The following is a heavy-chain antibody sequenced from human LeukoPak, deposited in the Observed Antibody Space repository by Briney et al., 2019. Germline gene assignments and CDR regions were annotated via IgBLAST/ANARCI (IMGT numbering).Heavy chain of an antibody. CDR1: GSRFTSYW. CDR3: ARHGDYSSSSPWFDP. J-gene: IGHJ5*02. V-gene: IGHV5-10-1*01. CDR2: IDPSDSYT. Sequence: GESLRISCQGSGSRFTSYWISGVRQMPGKGLEWMGRIDPSDSYTTYSPSFQGHVTISADKSISTAYLQWSDLKASDTAMYYGARHGDYSSSSPWFDPWGQGTLVTVSS. D-gene: IGHD6-6*01.